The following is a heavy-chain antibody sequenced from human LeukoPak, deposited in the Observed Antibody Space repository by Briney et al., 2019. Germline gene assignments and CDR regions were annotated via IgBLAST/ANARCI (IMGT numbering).Heavy chain of an antibody. CDR1: GYTFTSYY. D-gene: IGHD2-15*01. J-gene: IGHJ1*01. CDR2: INPSGGST. CDR3: ARDRIIQSRPRSHFQH. V-gene: IGHV1-46*01. Sequence: ASVKVSCKASGYTFTSYYMHWVRQAPGQGLEWMGIINPSGGSTSYAQKFQGRVTMTSDTSTSTVYMELSSLRSEDTAVYYCARDRIIQSRPRSHFQHWGQGTLVTASS.